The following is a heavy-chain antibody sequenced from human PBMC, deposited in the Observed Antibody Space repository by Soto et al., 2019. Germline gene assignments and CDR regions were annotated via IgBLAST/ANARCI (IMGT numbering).Heavy chain of an antibody. Sequence: SETLSLTCTVSGGSISSYYWSWIRQPPGKGLEWIGYIYYSGSTYYNPSLKSRVTISVDTSKNQFSLKLSSVTAADTAVYYCARLPASAPKHKYSSSTWGDYYGMDVWGQGTTVTVSS. V-gene: IGHV4-59*04. CDR1: GGSISSYY. J-gene: IGHJ6*02. D-gene: IGHD6-6*01. CDR3: ARLPASAPKHKYSSSTWGDYYGMDV. CDR2: IYYSGST.